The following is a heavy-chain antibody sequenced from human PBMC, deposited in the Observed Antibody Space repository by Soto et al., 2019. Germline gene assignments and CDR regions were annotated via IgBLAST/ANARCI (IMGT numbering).Heavy chain of an antibody. Sequence: PGGSLRLSCAASGFTFSNYAMTWARQAPGKGLEWVSAISGSGGSTYYADSVRGRFTISRDNSKNTLYLQMNGLRAEDTAVYYCAKVHGLSSSSTYYFDYWGQGTLVTVSS. CDR1: GFTFSNYA. V-gene: IGHV3-23*01. J-gene: IGHJ4*02. CDR2: ISGSGGST. D-gene: IGHD6-6*01. CDR3: AKVHGLSSSSTYYFDY.